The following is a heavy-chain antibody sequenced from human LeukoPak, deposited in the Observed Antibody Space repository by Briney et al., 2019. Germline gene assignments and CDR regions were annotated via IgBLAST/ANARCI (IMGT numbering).Heavy chain of an antibody. V-gene: IGHV4-61*02. CDR3: ARVFPVHSSWANFDY. Sequence: SETLSLTCTVSGGSISSGSYYWSWIRQPAGKGLEWIGRIYASGSTYYNPSLKSRVTISVDTSKNQFSLKLSSVTAADTAVYHCARVFPVHSSWANFDYWGQGTLVTVSS. CDR2: IYASGST. CDR1: GGSISSGSYY. J-gene: IGHJ4*02. D-gene: IGHD6-13*01.